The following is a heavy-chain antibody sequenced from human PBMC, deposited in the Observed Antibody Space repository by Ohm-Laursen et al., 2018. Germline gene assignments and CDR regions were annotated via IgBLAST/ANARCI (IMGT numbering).Heavy chain of an antibody. V-gene: IGHV3-7*01. Sequence: SLRLSCAASGFSFSSYWMSGVRQAPGKGLEWVASIKQDGTEKYYVDSVRGRFSISRDNAKNSLSLQMTSLTAEDTAVYYCAREGGYDSPGNYYGMDVWGQGTTVTVSS. J-gene: IGHJ6*02. CDR2: IKQDGTEK. CDR3: AREGGYDSPGNYYGMDV. CDR1: GFSFSSYW. D-gene: IGHD5-12*01.